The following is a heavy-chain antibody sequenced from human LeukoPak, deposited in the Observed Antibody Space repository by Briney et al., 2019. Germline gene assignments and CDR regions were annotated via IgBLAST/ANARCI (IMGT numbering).Heavy chain of an antibody. CDR1: GFTFRSYW. CDR3: AKDLQQWLPKGECFGA. Sequence: GGSLRLSCAASGFTFRSYWMSWVRQAPGKGLEWVAVVSYDGNSKYYADSVKGRFTVSRDNSKKTLYLQMSSLTAEDTAVYYCAKDLQQWLPKGECFGAWGQGTQVTVSS. J-gene: IGHJ5*02. V-gene: IGHV3-30*18. D-gene: IGHD6-19*01. CDR2: VSYDGNSK.